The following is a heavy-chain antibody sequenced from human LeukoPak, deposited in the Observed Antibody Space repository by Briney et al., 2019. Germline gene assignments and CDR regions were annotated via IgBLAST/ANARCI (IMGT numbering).Heavy chain of an antibody. D-gene: IGHD4-17*01. CDR3: ARDSPLDYGDYEGYFDY. J-gene: IGHJ4*02. V-gene: IGHV3-33*01. CDR1: GFTFSSYG. Sequence: PGRSLRLSCAASGFTFSSYGMHWVRQAPGKGLEWVAVTWYDGSNKYYADSVKGRFTISRDNSKNTLYLQMNSLRAEDTAVYYCARDSPLDYGDYEGYFDYWGQGTLVTVSS. CDR2: TWYDGSNK.